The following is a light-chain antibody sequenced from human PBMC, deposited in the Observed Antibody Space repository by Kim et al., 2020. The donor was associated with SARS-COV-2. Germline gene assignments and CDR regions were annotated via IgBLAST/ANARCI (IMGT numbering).Light chain of an antibody. Sequence: QSITIACTGTSRYVGGYNYVSRYQQHPGKAPKLLIYDVSNRPSGVSNRFSGSKSGNTASLTISGLQAEDEADYYCSSYTSSSTLYVFGTGTKVTVL. CDR1: SRYVGGYNY. J-gene: IGLJ1*01. CDR3: SSYTSSSTLYV. V-gene: IGLV2-14*03. CDR2: DVS.